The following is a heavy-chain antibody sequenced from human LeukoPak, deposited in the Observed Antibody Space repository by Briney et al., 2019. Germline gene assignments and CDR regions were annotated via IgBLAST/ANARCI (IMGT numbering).Heavy chain of an antibody. CDR1: GGSISSSSYY. CDR2: IYYSGST. Sequence: SETLSLTCTVSGGSISSSSYYWGWIRQPPGKGLEWIGSIYYSGSTYYNPSLKSRVTISVDTSKNQFSLKLSSVTAADTAVYYCARHATDSSSLYYFDYWGQGTLVTVSS. V-gene: IGHV4-39*01. CDR3: ARHATDSSSLYYFDY. D-gene: IGHD6-13*01. J-gene: IGHJ4*02.